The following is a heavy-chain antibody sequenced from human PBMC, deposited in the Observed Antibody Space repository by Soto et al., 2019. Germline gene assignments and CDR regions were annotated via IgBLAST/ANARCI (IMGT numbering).Heavy chain of an antibody. V-gene: IGHV1-18*01. D-gene: IGHD6-19*01. J-gene: IGHJ3*02. CDR3: APDGLIIAVAGHGDAFDI. CDR2: ISAYNGNT. Sequence: GASVKVSCKASGYTFTSCGISWVRQAPGQGLEWMGWISAYNGNTNYAQKLQGRVTMTPDPSTSTAYMPLRSPRSDDTAVYYCAPDGLIIAVAGHGDAFDIWGQGTVVTAS. CDR1: GYTFTSCG.